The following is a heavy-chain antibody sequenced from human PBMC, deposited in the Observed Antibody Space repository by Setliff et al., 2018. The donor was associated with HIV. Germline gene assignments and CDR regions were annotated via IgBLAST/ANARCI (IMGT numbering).Heavy chain of an antibody. CDR1: GGTFSSYA. D-gene: IGHD5-12*01. V-gene: IGHV1-69*13. CDR2: IIPIFGTA. J-gene: IGHJ1*01. Sequence: GASVKVSCQASGGTFSSYAINWVRQAPGQGLEWMGGIIPIFGTANYAQKFQGRVTIIADGSTSTAYMELSSLRSEDTAVYYCARNRDGYTFQDWDQGTLVTVSS. CDR3: ARNRDGYTFQD.